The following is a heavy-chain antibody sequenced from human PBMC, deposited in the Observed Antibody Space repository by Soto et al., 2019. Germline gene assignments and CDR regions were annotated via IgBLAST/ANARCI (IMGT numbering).Heavy chain of an antibody. V-gene: IGHV4-39*01. CDR1: GGSIKISNYY. Sequence: QLQLQESGPGLVKPSETLSLTCTVSGGSIKISNYYWGWIRQPPGKGLGWIGSVFYTGTTYYDPSLRSRVTIPLHTSKNQFSLRLSSVTAADTAVYYCARQKGAVAGRGFDYWGQGTLVTVSS. D-gene: IGHD6-19*01. CDR2: VFYTGTT. CDR3: ARQKGAVAGRGFDY. J-gene: IGHJ4*02.